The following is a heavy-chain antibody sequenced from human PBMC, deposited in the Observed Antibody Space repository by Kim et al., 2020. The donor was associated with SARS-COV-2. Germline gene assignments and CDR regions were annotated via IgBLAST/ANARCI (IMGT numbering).Heavy chain of an antibody. CDR2: IDPSDSYT. D-gene: IGHD3-10*01. V-gene: IGHV5-10-1*01. CDR3: ARQRGVWFGELTDAFDI. Sequence: GESLKISCKGSEYSFTSYWISWVRQMPGKGLEWMGRIDPSDSYTNYSPSFQGHVTISADKSISTAYLQWSSLKASDTAMYYCARQRGVWFGELTDAFDIWGQGTMVTVSS. J-gene: IGHJ3*02. CDR1: EYSFTSYW.